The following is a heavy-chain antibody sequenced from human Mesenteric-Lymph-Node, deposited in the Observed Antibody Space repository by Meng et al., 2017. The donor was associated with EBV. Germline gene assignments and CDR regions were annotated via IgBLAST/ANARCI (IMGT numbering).Heavy chain of an antibody. CDR1: GDSMRGYF. V-gene: IGHV4-59*01. D-gene: IGHD5-24*01. Sequence: VQPQESGPGLVKPSETLSLSCTVSGDSMRGYFWSWIRQPSGKGLEWIGYITYNGGTNYNPILKSRVTISVDTSKNLFSLKLTSVTAADTAVYYCARGQTVTIFSPFDYWGQGTLVTVSS. J-gene: IGHJ4*02. CDR2: ITYNGGT. CDR3: ARGQTVTIFSPFDY.